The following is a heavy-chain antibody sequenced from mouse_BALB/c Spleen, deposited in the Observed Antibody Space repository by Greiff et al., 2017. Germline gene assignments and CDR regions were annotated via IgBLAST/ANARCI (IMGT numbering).Heavy chain of an antibody. CDR2: ISYSGST. Sequence: VQLQQSGPSLVKPSQTLSLTCSVTGDSITSGYWNWIRKFPGNKLEYMGYISYSGSTYYNPSLKSRISITRDTSKNQYYLQLNSVTTEDTATYYCARSITTATPAWFAYWGQGTLVTVSA. CDR3: ARSITTATPAWFAY. D-gene: IGHD1-2*01. CDR1: GDSITSGY. J-gene: IGHJ3*01. V-gene: IGHV3-8*02.